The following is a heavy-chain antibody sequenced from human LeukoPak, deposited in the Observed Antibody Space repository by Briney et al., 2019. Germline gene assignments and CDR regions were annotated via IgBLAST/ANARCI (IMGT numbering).Heavy chain of an antibody. Sequence: PSETLSLTCAVYGGSFSGYYWSWIRQPPGKGLEWIGEINHSESTNYTPSLKSRVTISVDTSKNQFSLKLSSVTAADTAVYYCARGYGDYRYYNYYMDVWGQGTTVTVSS. CDR2: INHSEST. D-gene: IGHD4-17*01. CDR3: ARGYGDYRYYNYYMDV. J-gene: IGHJ6*03. CDR1: GGSFSGYY. V-gene: IGHV4-34*01.